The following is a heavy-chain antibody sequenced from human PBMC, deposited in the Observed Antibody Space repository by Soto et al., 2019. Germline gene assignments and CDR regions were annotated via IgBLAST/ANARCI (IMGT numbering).Heavy chain of an antibody. D-gene: IGHD1-26*01. J-gene: IGHJ4*02. CDR3: ARVEGTSGATGLIEYYFDY. V-gene: IGHV4-59*01. Sequence: PSETLSLTCAVSGYSISSYYWSWIRQPPGKGLEWIGYIYYSGSTNYNPSLKSRVTISVDTSKNQFSLKLSSVTAADTAVYYCARVEGTSGATGLIEYYFDYWGQGTLVTVSS. CDR2: IYYSGST. CDR1: GYSISSYY.